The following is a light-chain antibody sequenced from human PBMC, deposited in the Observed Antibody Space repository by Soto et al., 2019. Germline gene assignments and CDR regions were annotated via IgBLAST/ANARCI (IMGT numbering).Light chain of an antibody. Sequence: EIVLTQSPATLSLSLGERATLSCRTSQNIDTYLVWYQQKPGQPPRLLIYDTSKRATSVPDRFSGSGSGTDFTLTISSLAPEDFALYYCQQRSSWPRAFGGGTKVEI. V-gene: IGKV3-11*01. J-gene: IGKJ4*01. CDR3: QQRSSWPRA. CDR1: QNIDTY. CDR2: DTS.